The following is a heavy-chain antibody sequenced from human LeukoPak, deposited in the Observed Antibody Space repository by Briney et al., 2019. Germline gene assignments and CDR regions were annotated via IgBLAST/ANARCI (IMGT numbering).Heavy chain of an antibody. CDR3: ARDRGITMIVPEAFDI. CDR1: GFTFSSYW. D-gene: IGHD3-22*01. CDR2: IKQDGSEK. Sequence: GGSLRLSCAASGFTFSSYWMSWVRQAPGKGLEWVANIKQDGSEKYYVDSVKGRFTISRDNAKNSLYLQMNSLRAEDTAVYYCARDRGITMIVPEAFDIWGQGTMVTVSP. J-gene: IGHJ3*02. V-gene: IGHV3-7*01.